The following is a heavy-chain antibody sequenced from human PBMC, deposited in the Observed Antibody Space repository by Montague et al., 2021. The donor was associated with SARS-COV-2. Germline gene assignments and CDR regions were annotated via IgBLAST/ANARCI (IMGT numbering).Heavy chain of an antibody. Sequence: SETLSLTCTVSGGSIRSYYWSWIRQPPGKGLEWIGRINSSGSINYNPSLKSRITLSVDTSKNQLSLRLNSVTAADTAAYYCARSPGENYGMDVWGQGTTVTVSS. D-gene: IGHD3-16*01. V-gene: IGHV4-4*07. CDR1: GGSIRSYY. J-gene: IGHJ6*02. CDR2: INSSGSI. CDR3: ARSPGENYGMDV.